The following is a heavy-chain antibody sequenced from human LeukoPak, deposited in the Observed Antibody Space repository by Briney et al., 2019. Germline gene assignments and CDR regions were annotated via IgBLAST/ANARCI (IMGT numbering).Heavy chain of an antibody. D-gene: IGHD6-6*01. J-gene: IGHJ4*02. V-gene: IGHV4-38-2*02. Sequence: SETLSLTCTVSGYSIRSGYYCGWIRQPPGKGLEWIGSIYHSGSTYYNPSLKSRVTISVDTSKNQFSLKLSSVTAADTAVYYCATQYSSLANLDYWGQGTLVTVSS. CDR1: GYSIRSGYY. CDR2: IYHSGST. CDR3: ATQYSSLANLDY.